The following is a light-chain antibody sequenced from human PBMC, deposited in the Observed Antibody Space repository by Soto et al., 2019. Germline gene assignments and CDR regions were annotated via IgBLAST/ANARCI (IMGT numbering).Light chain of an antibody. CDR2: DIF. CDR3: QQHNSWPLT. Sequence: EIVMTQSPATLSVSPGERSTLSCRASQSGGSDLAWYQQKQGQAPRLVISDIFARAPGVPTGISGSASWSLFTLTISSLQFEDVALYYCQQHNSWPLTLRGGTKV. CDR1: QSGGSD. J-gene: IGKJ4*01. V-gene: IGKV3D-15*01.